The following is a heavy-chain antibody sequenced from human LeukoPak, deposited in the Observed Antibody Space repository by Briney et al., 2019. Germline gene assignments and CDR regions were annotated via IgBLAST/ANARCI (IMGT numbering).Heavy chain of an antibody. V-gene: IGHV3-30*02. J-gene: IGHJ4*02. D-gene: IGHD2-2*01. Sequence: GASVKVSCKASGYTFTGYYMHWVRQAPGKGLEWVAFIRYDGSNKYYADSVKGRFTISRDISKNTLYLQMNSLRAEVTAVYYCAKDHVVVVPAARRGMDYWGQGTLVTVSS. CDR1: GYTFTGYY. CDR2: IRYDGSNK. CDR3: AKDHVVVVPAARRGMDY.